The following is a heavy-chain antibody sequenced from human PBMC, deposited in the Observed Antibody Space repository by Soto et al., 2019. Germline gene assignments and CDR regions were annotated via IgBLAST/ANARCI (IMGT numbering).Heavy chain of an antibody. CDR2: VSHDGRNT. CDR3: AKGGRQCLVTSDFNY. J-gene: IGHJ4*01. D-gene: IGHD6-19*01. Sequence: VQLVESGGGVVQPGRSLRLSCAASGFTFSDDAMHWVRQAPGKGLEWVAVVSHDGRNTHYADSVKGRYTISRDSSKNTVSLEMTSLIAEDTAVYYCAKGGRQCLVTSDFNYWGHGALVTVSS. CDR1: GFTFSDDA. V-gene: IGHV3-30*18.